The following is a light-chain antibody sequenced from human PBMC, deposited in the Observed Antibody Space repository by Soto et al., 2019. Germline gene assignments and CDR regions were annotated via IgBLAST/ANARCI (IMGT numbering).Light chain of an antibody. V-gene: IGKV3-20*01. J-gene: IGKJ4*01. Sequence: EIVLTQSPGTPSLSRGERATLSCRASQSVSSSYLAWDQQKPGQAPRLLMYGASSRATGIPDRLSGSGSGTAFTLTISSVEPEDFAVYYCQQYGNSRPVLTFGGGTKVEIK. CDR3: QQYGNSRPVLT. CDR1: QSVSSSY. CDR2: GAS.